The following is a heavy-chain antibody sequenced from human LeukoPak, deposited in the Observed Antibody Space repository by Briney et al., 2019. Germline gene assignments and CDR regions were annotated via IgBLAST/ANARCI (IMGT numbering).Heavy chain of an antibody. J-gene: IGHJ4*02. Sequence: GGSLRLSCAASGFTFSSYAMTWVRQAPGRGLEWVSSIRGSGDSIYYADSVKGRFTLSRENSKNTMFLQMNSLRAEDTAIYHCPTAYITTWFWGLELWGQGTLVTVPS. V-gene: IGHV3-23*01. D-gene: IGHD3-16*01. CDR3: PTAYITTWFWGLEL. CDR1: GFTFSSYA. CDR2: IRGSGDSI.